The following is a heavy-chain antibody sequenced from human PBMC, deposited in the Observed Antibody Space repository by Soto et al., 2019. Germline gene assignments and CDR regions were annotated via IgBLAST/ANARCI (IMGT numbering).Heavy chain of an antibody. Sequence: PSETLSLTCTVSGGSISSGDYYWSWIRQPPGKGLEWIGYIYYSGSTSYNPSLRSRATISVDTSKNQFSLKLTSVTAADTAVYYCARDKITGLFDYWGQGTLVTVSS. V-gene: IGHV4-30-4*01. CDR2: IYYSGST. J-gene: IGHJ4*02. CDR3: ARDKITGLFDY. D-gene: IGHD2-8*02. CDR1: GGSISSGDYY.